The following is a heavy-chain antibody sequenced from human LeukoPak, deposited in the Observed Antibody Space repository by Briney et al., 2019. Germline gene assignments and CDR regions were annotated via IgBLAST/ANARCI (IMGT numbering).Heavy chain of an antibody. V-gene: IGHV3-23*01. D-gene: IGHD3-16*01. CDR2: ILNNGGTT. CDR1: GFTFSSYT. CDR3: AKAQGGTNGLLDN. Sequence: GSLRLSCAASGFTFSSYTMSWVRQAPGKGLEWVSSILNNGGTTYYADSVKGRFTISRDSSKDTLDLQMNSLRAEDTAVYYCAKAQGGTNGLLDNWGQGTLVTVSS. J-gene: IGHJ4*02.